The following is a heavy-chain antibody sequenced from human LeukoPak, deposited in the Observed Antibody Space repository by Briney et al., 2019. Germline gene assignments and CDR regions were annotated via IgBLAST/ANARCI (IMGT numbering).Heavy chain of an antibody. D-gene: IGHD6-13*01. V-gene: IGHV1-46*01. CDR3: ARDAAAHGLFDY. Sequence: ASVKVSCKASGYTFSSYGISWVRQAPGQGLEWMGMINPSGGTTSYAQKFQGRVTMTRDMSTSTVYIDLISLRSEDTAVYYCARDAAAHGLFDYWGQGTLVTVSS. J-gene: IGHJ4*02. CDR1: GYTFSSYG. CDR2: INPSGGTT.